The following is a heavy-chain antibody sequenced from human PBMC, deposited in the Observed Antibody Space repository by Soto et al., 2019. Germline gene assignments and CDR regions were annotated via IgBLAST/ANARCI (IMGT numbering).Heavy chain of an antibody. CDR1: GGSFSSFINYP. V-gene: IGHV1-69*06. J-gene: IGHJ4*02. CDR2: IVPNVGTV. Sequence: SVKVSCQSSGGSFSSFINYPINWVRQAPGQGLEWMGGIVPNVGTVNYAQKFRGKVTITADKSTGTAYMELSSLRSEDTALYYCARRDTSGFLRYFDNWGQGTQVTVSS. CDR3: ARRDTSGFLRYFDN. D-gene: IGHD3-3*01.